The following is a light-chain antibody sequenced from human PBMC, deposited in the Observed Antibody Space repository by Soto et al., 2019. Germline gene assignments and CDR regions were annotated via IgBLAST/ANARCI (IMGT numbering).Light chain of an antibody. CDR1: SSDIGAYNY. Sequence: QSVLTQPASVSGSPGQSITISCTGTSSDIGAYNYVSWYQQYPGKVPKLVIYDVSNRPSGVSNRFSGSKSGNTASLTISGVQPADEDDYYCSSSKTTTALVVFGGGTKVTVL. V-gene: IGLV2-14*01. CDR2: DVS. CDR3: SSSKTTTALVV. J-gene: IGLJ3*02.